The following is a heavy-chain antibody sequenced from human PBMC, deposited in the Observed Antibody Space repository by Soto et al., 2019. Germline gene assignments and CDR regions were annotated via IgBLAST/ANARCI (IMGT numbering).Heavy chain of an antibody. J-gene: IGHJ6*02. Sequence: PSETLSLTCAVYDGSFNGYYWTWLRQPPGKGLEWIGEITDSGSTNYNPSLKSRVTISEDTSKKQFSLKLMYVTDADTAVYYCARGSQVAGTEFYFYGMDVWGQGITVTVSS. CDR2: ITDSGST. CDR1: DGSFNGYY. V-gene: IGHV4-34*01. D-gene: IGHD6-19*01. CDR3: ARGSQVAGTEFYFYGMDV.